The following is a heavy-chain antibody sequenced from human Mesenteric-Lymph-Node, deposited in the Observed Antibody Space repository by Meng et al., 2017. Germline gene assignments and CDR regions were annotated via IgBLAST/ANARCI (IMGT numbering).Heavy chain of an antibody. CDR2: IYWDGTT. CDR1: GFSVSRKY. D-gene: IGHD3-10*01. CDR3: VRDDGSAPYDY. J-gene: IGHJ4*02. V-gene: IGHV3-66*02. Sequence: EVQLVESGGDLVQPGGSLRLSCVASGFSVSRKYMSWVRQAPGKGLDWVSVIYWDGTTNYADSVRGRFTISRDNSKNTVYLQMNSLRAEDTGVYYCVRDDGSAPYDYWGPGTQVTVSS.